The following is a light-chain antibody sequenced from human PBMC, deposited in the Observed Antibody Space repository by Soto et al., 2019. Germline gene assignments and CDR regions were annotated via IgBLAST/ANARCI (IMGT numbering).Light chain of an antibody. CDR1: SSDVSGHNY. J-gene: IGLJ2*01. Sequence: QSALTQPPSASGSPGQSVTISCTGTSSDVSGHNYVSWYQQRPGKAPKLIIYEVTQRPSGVSDRFSGSKSGNTATLTVSGLQAEDEADYHCSSYAGINTLVFGGGTKVTVL. CDR3: SSYAGINTLV. V-gene: IGLV2-8*01. CDR2: EVT.